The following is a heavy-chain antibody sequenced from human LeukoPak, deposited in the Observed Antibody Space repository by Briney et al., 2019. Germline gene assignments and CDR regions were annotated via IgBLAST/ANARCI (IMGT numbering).Heavy chain of an antibody. D-gene: IGHD6-19*01. V-gene: IGHV6-1*01. CDR1: GDSVSSNSAV. CDR2: TYYRSRWKN. Sequence: SQTLSLNCAISGDSVSSNSAVWNWIRQSPSRGLEWLGRTYYRSRWKNDYAVSVKGRITINPDTSKNQFSLLLNSVTPEDTAVYYCAAEGGTAEAAFDYWGQGTHVTVSS. CDR3: AAEGGTAEAAFDY. J-gene: IGHJ4*02.